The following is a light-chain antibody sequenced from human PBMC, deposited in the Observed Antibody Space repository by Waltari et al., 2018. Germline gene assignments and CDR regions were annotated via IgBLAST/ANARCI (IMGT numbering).Light chain of an antibody. CDR2: DAS. V-gene: IGKV1-12*01. Sequence: DIQMTQSPSSVSASVGDRVPIPCRASRDISRWLAWYQQKPGKAPKFLIYDASTLQSGVPSRFSGSGSGREFTLTITSLQPEDFSTYYCQQGNDFPLTFGGGTKVEMK. CDR3: QQGNDFPLT. CDR1: RDISRW. J-gene: IGKJ4*01.